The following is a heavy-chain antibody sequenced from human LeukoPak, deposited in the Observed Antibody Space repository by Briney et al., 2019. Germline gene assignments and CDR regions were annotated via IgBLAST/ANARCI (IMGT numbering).Heavy chain of an antibody. J-gene: IGHJ3*02. V-gene: IGHV5-51*01. CDR1: GYSFTTYW. CDR3: ARRGYCSGGDCYSAPFDI. D-gene: IGHD2-15*01. CDR2: IYPGDSDT. Sequence: GESLKISCKGSGYSFTTYWLAWVRQMPGKGLEWMGIIYPGDSDTRYSTSFHGQVTISADKSISTAYLQWSSLKASDTAMYYCARRGYCSGGDCYSAPFDIWGQGTMVTVSS.